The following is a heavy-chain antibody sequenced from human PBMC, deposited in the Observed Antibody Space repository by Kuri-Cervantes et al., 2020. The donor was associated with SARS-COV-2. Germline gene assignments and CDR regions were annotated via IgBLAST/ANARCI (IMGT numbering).Heavy chain of an antibody. CDR2: INPNSGGT. D-gene: IGHD1-20*01. Sequence: ASVKVSCKASGYTFTGYYMHWVRQAPGQGLEWMGWINPNSGGTNYAQKFQGRVTMTRDKSISTAYMELSRLRSDDTAVYYCARDRSLITELHDAFDIWGQGTMVTVSS. J-gene: IGHJ3*02. CDR3: ARDRSLITELHDAFDI. V-gene: IGHV1-2*02. CDR1: GYTFTGYY.